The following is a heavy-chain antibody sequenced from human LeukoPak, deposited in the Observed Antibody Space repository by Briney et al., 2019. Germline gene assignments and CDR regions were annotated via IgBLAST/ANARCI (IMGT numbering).Heavy chain of an antibody. CDR3: ARDRTSNGWSNYGMDV. J-gene: IGHJ6*02. CDR2: IYAGGDT. V-gene: IGHV3-66*01. CDR1: GFTVSNNY. D-gene: IGHD6-19*01. Sequence: GGSLRLSCAASGFTVSNNYMSWVRQAPGKGLEWVSVIYAGGDTYYADSVKGRFTISRDNPKNTLYLQMISLRAEDTAIYYCARDRTSNGWSNYGMDVWGQGTAVTVS.